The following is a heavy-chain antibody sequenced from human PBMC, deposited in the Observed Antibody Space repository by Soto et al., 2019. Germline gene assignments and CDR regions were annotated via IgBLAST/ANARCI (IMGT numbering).Heavy chain of an antibody. CDR2: IIPTFGTT. D-gene: IGHD5-18*01. J-gene: IGHJ5*02. CDR1: GGNFSSNG. V-gene: IGHV1-69*01. CDR3: AGASDSTWYNWLDP. Sequence: QVQLVQSGAEVKKPGSSVNVSCKAPGGNFSSNGIRWVRQAPGQGLELMGGIIPTFGTTNYAHKFRGRVTITADESTGTAYMELSSMRSDDPAVYYCAGASDSTWYNWLDPWGKGTLVTVSA.